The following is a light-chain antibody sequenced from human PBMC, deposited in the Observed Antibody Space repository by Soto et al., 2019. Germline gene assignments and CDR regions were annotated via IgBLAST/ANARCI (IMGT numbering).Light chain of an antibody. CDR3: QHYVTWPLT. CDR1: QGLCDT. Sequence: EIVIPRPRATLSVSTGAGATISCSPSQGLCDTLAWSPQKPGQTPRLLIYDTSIRSAGVPARFSGSRSGAEFTLTISSLQSEDFTVYYCQHYVTWPLTFGEGTKVDI. J-gene: IGKJ4*01. V-gene: IGKV3-15*01. CDR2: DTS.